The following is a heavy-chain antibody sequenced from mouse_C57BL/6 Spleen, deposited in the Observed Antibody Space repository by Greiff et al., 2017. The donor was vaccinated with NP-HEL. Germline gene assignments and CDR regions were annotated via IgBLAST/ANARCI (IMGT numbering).Heavy chain of an antibody. J-gene: IGHJ4*01. D-gene: IGHD2-2*01. Sequence: EVQLVESGGDLVKPGGSLKLSCAASGFTFSSYGMSWVRQTPDKRLEWVATISSGGSYTYYPDSVKGRFTISSDNAKNTLYLQMSSLKSEDTAMYYCAGHRDGYDGYAMDYWGQGTSVTVSS. CDR2: ISSGGSYT. V-gene: IGHV5-6*01. CDR3: AGHRDGYDGYAMDY. CDR1: GFTFSSYG.